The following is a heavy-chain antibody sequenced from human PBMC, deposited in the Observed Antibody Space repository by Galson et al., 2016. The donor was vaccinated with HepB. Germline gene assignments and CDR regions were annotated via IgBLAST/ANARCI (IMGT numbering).Heavy chain of an antibody. CDR1: GDSMSRGNYY. J-gene: IGHJ4*02. Sequence: TLSLTCSVSGDSMSRGNYYWGWIRQHPGKGLEWIGYIYNSGSTYYNPSLKSRVTISVDTSKDQFSLRLRSVTAADTAMYYCATPVGHWGQGTLITVSS. CDR3: ATPVGH. CDR2: IYNSGST. V-gene: IGHV4-31*03. D-gene: IGHD1-26*01.